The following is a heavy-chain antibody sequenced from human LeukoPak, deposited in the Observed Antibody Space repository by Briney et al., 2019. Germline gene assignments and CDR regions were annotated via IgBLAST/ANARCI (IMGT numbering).Heavy chain of an antibody. CDR1: GFTFSSYG. CDR3: ARARMATIFLDY. J-gene: IGHJ4*02. Sequence: GGSLRLSCAASGFTFSSYGMHWVRQAPGKRLEWVAVIWYDGSNKYYADSVKGRFTISRDNSKNTLYLQMNSLRAEDTAVYYCARARMATIFLDYWGQGTLVTVSS. CDR2: IWYDGSNK. D-gene: IGHD5-24*01. V-gene: IGHV3-33*01.